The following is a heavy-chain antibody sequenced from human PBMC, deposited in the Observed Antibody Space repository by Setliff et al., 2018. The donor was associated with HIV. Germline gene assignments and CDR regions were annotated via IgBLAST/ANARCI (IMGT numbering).Heavy chain of an antibody. CDR3: ARNWGPNWFDP. D-gene: IGHD7-27*01. J-gene: IGHJ5*02. Sequence: SETLSLTCTVSGGSISSYYWSWIRQPPGKGLEWLGHIYSSGSTNYNPSLKSRVTISVDTSKNQFSLKLSSVTAADTAVYYCARNWGPNWFDPWGQGTLVTVSS. CDR1: GGSISSYY. V-gene: IGHV4-4*09. CDR2: IYSSGST.